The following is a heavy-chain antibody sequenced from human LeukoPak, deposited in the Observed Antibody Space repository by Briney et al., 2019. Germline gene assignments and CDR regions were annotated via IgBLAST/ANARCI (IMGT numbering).Heavy chain of an antibody. J-gene: IGHJ4*02. D-gene: IGHD3-10*01. CDR2: ISGSGGST. CDR3: ARGSYYYGSGSYYHFDY. CDR1: GFTFSSYA. Sequence: GGSLRLSCAASGFTFSSYAMSWVRQAPGKGLEWVSAISGSGGSTYYADSVKGRFTISRDNAKNSLYLQMNSLRAEDTAVYYCARGSYYYGSGSYYHFDYWGQGTLVTVSS. V-gene: IGHV3-23*01.